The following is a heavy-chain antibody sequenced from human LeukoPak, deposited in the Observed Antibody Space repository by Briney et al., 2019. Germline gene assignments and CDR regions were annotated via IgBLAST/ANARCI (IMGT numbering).Heavy chain of an antibody. J-gene: IGHJ5*02. V-gene: IGHV1-69*05. CDR1: GGTFSNYA. D-gene: IGHD6-25*01. Sequence: SVKVSCKASGGTFSNYAISWVRQAPGQGLEWLGGIIPMFGTAKYAQKFQGRVTITTDESTTTAYMELISLRFEDTAVYYCLRRQALRGRHRAFDPWCQGTLVTVTS. CDR3: LRRQALRGRHRAFDP. CDR2: IIPMFGTA.